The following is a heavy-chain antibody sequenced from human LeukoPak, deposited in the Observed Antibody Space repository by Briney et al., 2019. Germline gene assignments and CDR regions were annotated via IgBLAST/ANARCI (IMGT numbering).Heavy chain of an antibody. V-gene: IGHV3-53*01. Sequence: LXXAXSGFTXXXNYMXWVRQAPGKGLEWVSLIYSGGTTYYADSVKGRFTISRDSSKNKLYLQMNSLRAEDTAVYYCARDRGHTTDYWGQGTLVTVSS. J-gene: IGHJ4*02. CDR3: ARDRGHTTDY. CDR2: IYSGGTT. CDR1: GFTXXXNY. D-gene: IGHD1-14*01.